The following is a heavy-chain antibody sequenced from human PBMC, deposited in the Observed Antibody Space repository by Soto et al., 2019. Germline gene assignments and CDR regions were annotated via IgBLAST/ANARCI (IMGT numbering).Heavy chain of an antibody. CDR3: ATMVGTYVDPNTWFDP. J-gene: IGHJ5*02. CDR1: GFTFSNYW. CDR2: INSDGSRT. V-gene: IGHV3-74*01. D-gene: IGHD3-10*01. Sequence: GGSLRLSCAASGFTFSNYWMHWVRQAPGKGLVWVSRINSDGSRTSYADSVKGRFTISRDNAKSTLYLQMNSLRAEDTAVYYCATMVGTYVDPNTWFDPWGQGTLVTVSS.